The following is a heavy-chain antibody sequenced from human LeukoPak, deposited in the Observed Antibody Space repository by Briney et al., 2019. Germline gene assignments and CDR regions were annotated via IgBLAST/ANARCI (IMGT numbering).Heavy chain of an antibody. CDR3: ARDNNNGEWLLSVDY. Sequence: GRSLRLSCAASGLTFSSYAMHWVRQAPGKGLEWVAVISYDGSNKYYADSVKGRFTISRDNSKNTLYLQMNSLRAEDTAVCYCARDNNNGEWLLSVDYWGQGTLVTVSS. CDR2: ISYDGSNK. J-gene: IGHJ4*02. V-gene: IGHV3-30*01. D-gene: IGHD3-3*01. CDR1: GLTFSSYA.